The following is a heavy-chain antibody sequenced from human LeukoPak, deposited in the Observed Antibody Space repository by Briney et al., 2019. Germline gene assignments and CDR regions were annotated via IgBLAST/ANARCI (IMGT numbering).Heavy chain of an antibody. CDR3: ARVVSGYLNNY. V-gene: IGHV3-48*01. J-gene: IGHJ4*02. Sequence: GGSLRLSCAASGFAFSSYSMNWVRQAPGEGLEWVSYISSSSGTIYYADSVKGRFTISRDNAKNSLYLQMNSLRAEDTAVYYCARVVSGYLNNYWGQGTLVTVSS. CDR2: ISSSSGTI. D-gene: IGHD5-12*01. CDR1: GFAFSSYS.